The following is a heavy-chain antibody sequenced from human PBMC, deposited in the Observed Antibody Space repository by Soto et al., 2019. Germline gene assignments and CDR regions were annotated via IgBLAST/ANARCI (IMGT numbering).Heavy chain of an antibody. V-gene: IGHV3-23*01. Sequence: SGGSLRLSCAASGFTFSSYAMSWVRQAPGKGLEWVSAISGSGGSTYYADSVKGRFTISRDNSKNTLYLQMNSLRAEDTAVYYCAKEYSGSYLRWLVRFGMDVWGQGTTVTVSS. CDR3: AKEYSGSYLRWLVRFGMDV. J-gene: IGHJ6*02. D-gene: IGHD1-26*01. CDR2: ISGSGGST. CDR1: GFTFSSYA.